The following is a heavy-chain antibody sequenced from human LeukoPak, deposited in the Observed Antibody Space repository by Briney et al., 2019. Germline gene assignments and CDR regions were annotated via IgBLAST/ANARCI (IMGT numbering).Heavy chain of an antibody. V-gene: IGHV3-30*04. CDR3: ARDTLGSGSPFHYYGMDV. Sequence: GGSLRLSCAASGFTFSSYAMHWVRQAPGKGLEWVAVISYDGFDEYYADSEKGRFTISRDNSKNTLYLQMNTLRAEDTAVYYCARDTLGSGSPFHYYGMDVWGQGTTVTVSS. CDR2: ISYDGFDE. D-gene: IGHD3-10*01. CDR1: GFTFSSYA. J-gene: IGHJ6*02.